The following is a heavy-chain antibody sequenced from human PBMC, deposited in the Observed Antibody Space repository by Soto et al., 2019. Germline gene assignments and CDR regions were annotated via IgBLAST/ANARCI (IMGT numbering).Heavy chain of an antibody. V-gene: IGHV1-69*13. CDR3: ARSFHYYDSSGYLWFDP. Sequence: VASVKVSCKASGGTFSSYASSGVRQAPGRGLEWMGGIIPIFGTANYAQKFQGRVTITADESTSTAYMELSSLRSEDTAVYYCARSFHYYDSSGYLWFDPWGQGTLVTVSS. D-gene: IGHD3-22*01. CDR2: IIPIFGTA. CDR1: GGTFSSYA. J-gene: IGHJ5*02.